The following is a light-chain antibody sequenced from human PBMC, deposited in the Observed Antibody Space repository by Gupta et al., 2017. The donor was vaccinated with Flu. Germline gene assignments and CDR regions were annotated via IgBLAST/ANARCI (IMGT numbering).Light chain of an antibody. CDR2: DAS. V-gene: IGKV3-15*01. CDR3: QQYNRWPPAT. Sequence: RITLSCTASQSVSNNVSWYQQKPGQAPRLLIYDASTRATGLPARFSGSGSGTEFTLTIISLQSEDSSLYYCQQYNRWPPATFGQGTKVEIK. J-gene: IGKJ1*01. CDR1: QSVSNN.